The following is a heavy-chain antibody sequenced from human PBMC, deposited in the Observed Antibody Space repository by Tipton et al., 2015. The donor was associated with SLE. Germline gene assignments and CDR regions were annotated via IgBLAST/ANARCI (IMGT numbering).Heavy chain of an antibody. V-gene: IGHV4-4*02. D-gene: IGHD2-8*01. CDR3: ARRNRGYAMFMDP. CDR2: IHHRGST. J-gene: IGHJ5*02. Sequence: TLSLTCAVSGASITSSDWWSWVRQPPGKGLGYIGEIHHRGSTNYKSSLRGRVTISVDKSKTQFSLRLTSVTAADTAVYYCARRNRGYAMFMDPWGQGALV. CDR1: GASITSSDW.